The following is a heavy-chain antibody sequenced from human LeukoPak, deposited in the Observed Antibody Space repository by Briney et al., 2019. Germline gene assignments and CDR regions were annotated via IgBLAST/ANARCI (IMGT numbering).Heavy chain of an antibody. D-gene: IGHD2-15*01. CDR3: ARDGVWTCSGGNCYSNH. V-gene: IGHV3-30-3*01. J-gene: IGHJ5*02. CDR1: GFTCSSYA. Sequence: GGSLRLSCAASGFTCSSYARHWVRQAPGKGLEWVAVLSYDGSNKYYADSVKGRFTISRDNAKSSLDLQMNSLRAEDTAVYYCARDGVWTCSGGNCYSNHWGQGTLVTVSS. CDR2: LSYDGSNK.